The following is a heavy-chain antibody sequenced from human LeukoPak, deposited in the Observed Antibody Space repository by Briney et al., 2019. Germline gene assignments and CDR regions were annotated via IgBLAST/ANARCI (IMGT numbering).Heavy chain of an antibody. V-gene: IGHV1-18*01. Sequence: ASVKVSCKASGYTFTSYGISWVRQAPGQGLEWMGWISAYNGNTNYAQKLQDRVTMTTDTSTSTAYMELRSLRSDDTAVYYCARYCSSTSCYPSYYYYMDVWGKGTTVTVSS. CDR2: ISAYNGNT. CDR1: GYTFTSYG. D-gene: IGHD2-2*01. J-gene: IGHJ6*03. CDR3: ARYCSSTSCYPSYYYYMDV.